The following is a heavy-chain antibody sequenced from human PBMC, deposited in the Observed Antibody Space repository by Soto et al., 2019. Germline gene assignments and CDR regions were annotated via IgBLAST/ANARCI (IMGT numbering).Heavy chain of an antibody. D-gene: IGHD6-13*01. Sequence: GASVKVSCKASGYTFTSYGISWVRQAPGQGLEGMGWISAYNGNTNYAQKLQGRVTMTTDTSTSTAYMELRSLRSDDPAVYYGARAARHPPPNFYSSSWYGPFDYWGQGTLVTVSS. J-gene: IGHJ4*02. CDR1: GYTFTSYG. V-gene: IGHV1-18*01. CDR3: ARAARHPPPNFYSSSWYGPFDY. CDR2: ISAYNGNT.